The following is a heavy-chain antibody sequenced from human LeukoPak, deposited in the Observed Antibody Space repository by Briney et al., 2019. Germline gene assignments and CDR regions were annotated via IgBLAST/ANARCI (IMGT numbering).Heavy chain of an antibody. CDR2: IYHSGST. D-gene: IGHD6-13*01. CDR3: ARDMMAAVRNY. Sequence: PSETLSLTCTVSGYSISSGYYWGWIRQPPGKGLEWIGSIYHSGSTYYNPSLKSRVTISVDTSKNQFSPKLSSVTAADTAVYYCARDMMAAVRNYWGQGTLVTVSS. J-gene: IGHJ4*02. CDR1: GYSISSGYY. V-gene: IGHV4-38-2*02.